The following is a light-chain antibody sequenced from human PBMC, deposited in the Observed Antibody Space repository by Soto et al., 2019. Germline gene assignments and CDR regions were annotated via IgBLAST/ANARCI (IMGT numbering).Light chain of an antibody. CDR2: EVI. V-gene: IGLV2-23*02. Sequence: QSALTQPASVSGSPGQSITISCTGTSSDVGNYNLVSWYQQVPGKAPKLIIYEVIQRPSEVSNRFSGSKSGNTASLTISGLQAEDEGDYYCCSYAGSTALFGGGTKLTVL. CDR3: CSYAGSTAL. J-gene: IGLJ2*01. CDR1: SSDVGNYNL.